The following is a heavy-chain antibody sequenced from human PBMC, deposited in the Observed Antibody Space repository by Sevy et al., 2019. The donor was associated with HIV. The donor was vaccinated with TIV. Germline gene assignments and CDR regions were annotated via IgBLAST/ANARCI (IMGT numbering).Heavy chain of an antibody. CDR1: GFTFSNHA. V-gene: IGHV3-23*01. D-gene: IGHD2-21*01. CDR3: AKDSEHSGVNYFDC. Sequence: GGSLRLSCAVSGFTFSNHAMSWVRQAPGKGLEWVSGISGSGGRTTFADSVKGRLTISRDNSKNTLYLQMKSLRAEDTAVYYCAKDSEHSGVNYFDCWGQGTLVTVSS. J-gene: IGHJ4*02. CDR2: ISGSGGRT.